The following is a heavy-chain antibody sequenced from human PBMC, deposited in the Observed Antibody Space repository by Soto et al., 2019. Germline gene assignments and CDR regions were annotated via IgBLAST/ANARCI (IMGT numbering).Heavy chain of an antibody. J-gene: IGHJ6*02. CDR2: IAHDGSNA. D-gene: IGHD2-15*01. CDR1: GFTFRNHA. CDR3: ARGDRADILVVVGARPGEDGIDI. Sequence: QVQLVESGGGVVQPGGSLRLSCAASGFTFRNHAMHWVRQAPGKGLECLAVIAHDGSNAFYRDSVKGRFTVSRDNSKNTLYLYMYRLRSEHTGVYYCARGDRADILVVVGARPGEDGIDIWGQETTVIVSS. V-gene: IGHV3-30-3*01.